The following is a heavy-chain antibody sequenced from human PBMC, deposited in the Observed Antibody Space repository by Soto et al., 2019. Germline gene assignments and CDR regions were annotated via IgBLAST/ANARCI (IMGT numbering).Heavy chain of an antibody. V-gene: IGHV1-69*05. CDR1: GDTFKNCV. CDR2: IIPLFGTT. CDR3: AAELGFGKLSVV. Sequence: SVKVSCKASGDTFKNCVISWVRQAPGQGLEWMGGIIPLFGTTDFAQRFQGRLTITTDESTTTAYMELSRLRSGDTATYYCAAELGFGKLSVVWGQGTTVTVSS. D-gene: IGHD3-10*01. J-gene: IGHJ6*02.